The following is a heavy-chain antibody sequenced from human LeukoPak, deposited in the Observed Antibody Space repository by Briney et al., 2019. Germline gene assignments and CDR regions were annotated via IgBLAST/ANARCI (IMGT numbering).Heavy chain of an antibody. CDR3: AKGNYGEKIDY. CDR2: ISGSGGST. V-gene: IGHV3-23*01. D-gene: IGHD4-17*01. J-gene: IGHJ4*02. CDR1: GFTFSSYA. Sequence: GGSLRLSCAASGFTFSSYAMSWVRQAPGKGLEWVSAISGSGGSTYYADSVKGRFTISRDNSKNTLYLQMNSLKAEDAALYYCAKGNYGEKIDYWGPGTLVTVSS.